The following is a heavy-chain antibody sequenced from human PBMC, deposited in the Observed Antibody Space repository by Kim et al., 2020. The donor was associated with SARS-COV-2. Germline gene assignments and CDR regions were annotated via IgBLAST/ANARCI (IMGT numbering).Heavy chain of an antibody. V-gene: IGHV4-34*01. CDR3: ARAISRATYLS. J-gene: IGHJ5*02. D-gene: IGHD1-26*01. Sequence: TTSSPSLKSRVTISVDTSKNQFSLKLSSVTAADTAVYYCARAISRATYLSWGQGTLVTVSS. CDR2: T.